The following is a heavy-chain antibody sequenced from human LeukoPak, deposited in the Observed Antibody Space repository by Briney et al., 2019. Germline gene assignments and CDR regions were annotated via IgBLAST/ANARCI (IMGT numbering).Heavy chain of an antibody. CDR1: GFTFTSSA. CDR3: AALVVAVAGQGYFDY. V-gene: IGHV1-58*02. CDR2: IVVGSGNT. Sequence: SVKVSCKASGFTFTSSAMQWVRQARGQRLEGIGWIVVGSGNTNYAQKFQERVTITRDMSTSTAYMELSSLRSEDTAVYYCAALVVAVAGQGYFDYWGQGTLVTVSS. D-gene: IGHD6-19*01. J-gene: IGHJ4*02.